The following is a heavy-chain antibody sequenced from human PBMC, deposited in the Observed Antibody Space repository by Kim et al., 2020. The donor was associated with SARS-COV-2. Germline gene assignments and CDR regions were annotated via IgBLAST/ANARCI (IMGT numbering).Heavy chain of an antibody. V-gene: IGHV4-39*01. D-gene: IGHD6-19*01. CDR2: AYYIGNT. CDR1: GGSLSSSSYY. CDR3: ARHQWYSSGWYVAFYYFSLDD. Sequence: SETLSLTCTVSGGSLSSSSYYWGWIRQPPGKGLEWIGTAYYIGNTYYNPSLKSRVTISVDTSKNQFSLKLGSVTAADTAVYYCARHQWYSSGWYVAFYYFSLDDWGKGTTVTVSS. J-gene: IGHJ6*03.